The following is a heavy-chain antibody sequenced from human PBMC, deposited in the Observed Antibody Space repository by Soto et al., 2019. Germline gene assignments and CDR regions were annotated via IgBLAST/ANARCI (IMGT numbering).Heavy chain of an antibody. CDR1: GYSISSGYY. J-gene: IGHJ5*02. V-gene: IGHV4-38-2*01. CDR3: ARHASYYGSGSPLGWFDP. D-gene: IGHD3-10*01. CDR2: IYHSGST. Sequence: PSETLSLTCAVSGYSISSGYYWGWIRQPPGKGLEWIGSIYHSGSTYYNPSLKSRVTISVDTSKNQFSLKLSSVTAADTAVYYCARHASYYGSGSPLGWFDPWGQGTLVTVSS.